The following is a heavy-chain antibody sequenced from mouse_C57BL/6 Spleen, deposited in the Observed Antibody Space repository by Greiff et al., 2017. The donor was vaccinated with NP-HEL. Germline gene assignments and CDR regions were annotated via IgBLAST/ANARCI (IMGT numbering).Heavy chain of an antibody. V-gene: IGHV8-12*01. J-gene: IGHJ4*01. CDR3: ARSYDYVYYYAMDY. D-gene: IGHD2-4*01. Sequence: QVTLKESGPGILQPSQTLSLTCSFSGFSLSTSGMGVSWIRQPSGKGLEWLAHIYWDDDKRYNPSLKSRLTISKDTSRNQVFLKITSVDTADTATYYCARSYDYVYYYAMDYWGQGTSVTVSS. CDR1: GFSLSTSGMG. CDR2: IYWDDDK.